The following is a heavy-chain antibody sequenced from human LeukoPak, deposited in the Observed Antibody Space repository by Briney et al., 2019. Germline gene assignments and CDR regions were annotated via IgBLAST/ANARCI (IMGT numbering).Heavy chain of an antibody. CDR3: ARARREMVVVVAATRVWFDP. CDR2: INHSGST. V-gene: IGHV4-34*01. Sequence: ASETLSLTCAVYGGSFSGYYWSWIRQPPGKGLEWIGEINHSGSTNYNPSLKSRVTISVDTSKNQFSLKLSSVTAADTAVYYCARARREMVVVVAATRVWFDPWGQGTLVTVSS. J-gene: IGHJ5*02. CDR1: GGSFSGYY. D-gene: IGHD2-15*01.